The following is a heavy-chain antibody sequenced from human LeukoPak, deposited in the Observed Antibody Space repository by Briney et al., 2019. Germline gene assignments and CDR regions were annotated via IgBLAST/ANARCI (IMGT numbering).Heavy chain of an antibody. D-gene: IGHD2-15*01. V-gene: IGHV3-53*01. J-gene: IGHJ4*02. CDR1: GFIVSSNY. CDR3: AKARYCSGGSCFPQLTPDY. Sequence: GGSLRLSCAASGFIVSSNYMSWVRQAPGKGLEWVSVIYSGGSTYYADSVKGRFTISRDNAKNSLYLHMNSLRAEDTAVYYCAKARYCSGGSCFPQLTPDYWGQGTLVAVSS. CDR2: IYSGGST.